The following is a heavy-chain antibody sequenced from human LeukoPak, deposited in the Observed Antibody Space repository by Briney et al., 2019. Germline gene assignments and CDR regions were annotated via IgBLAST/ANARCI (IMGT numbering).Heavy chain of an antibody. Sequence: PGGSLRLSCAASGFTFSSYEMNWVRQAPGKGLEWVAFIRYDGSNKYYADSVKGRFTISRDNSKNTLYLQMNSLRAEDTAVYYCANDLASTVTFDYWGQGTLVTVSS. CDR1: GFTFSSYE. CDR2: IRYDGSNK. D-gene: IGHD4-17*01. V-gene: IGHV3-30*02. J-gene: IGHJ4*02. CDR3: ANDLASTVTFDY.